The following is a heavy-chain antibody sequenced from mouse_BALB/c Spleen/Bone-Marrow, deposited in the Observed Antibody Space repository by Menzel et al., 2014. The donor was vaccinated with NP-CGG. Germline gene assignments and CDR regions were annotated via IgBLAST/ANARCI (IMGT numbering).Heavy chain of an antibody. J-gene: IGHJ2*01. V-gene: IGHV1-69*01. CDR3: ARGGANVDY. CDR1: GHTFTGHW. CDR2: IDISDSYT. Sequence: VKLMESGAELVMPGASVKMSCKASGHTFTGHWMHWVKQRPGQGLEWIGAIDISDSYTTYNQKFKGKATLTVDESSSTAYMQLSRLTSEDSAVYYCARGGANVDYWGQGTTLTVSS.